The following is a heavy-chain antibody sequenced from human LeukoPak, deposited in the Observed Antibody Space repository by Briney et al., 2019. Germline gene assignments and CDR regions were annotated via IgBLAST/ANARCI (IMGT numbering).Heavy chain of an antibody. J-gene: IGHJ4*02. D-gene: IGHD3-22*01. CDR1: GGTFSSYA. Sequence: GSSVKVSCKASGGTFSSYAISWVRQAPGQGLEWMGRIIPIFGTANYAQKFQGRVTITTDESTSTAYMELSSLRSEDTAVYYCARANFKGLTYYYDSSGYSDWGQGTLVTVFS. CDR3: ARANFKGLTYYYDSSGYSD. V-gene: IGHV1-69*05. CDR2: IIPIFGTA.